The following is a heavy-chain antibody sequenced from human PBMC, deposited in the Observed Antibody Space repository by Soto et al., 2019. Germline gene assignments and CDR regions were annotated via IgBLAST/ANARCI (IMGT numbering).Heavy chain of an antibody. V-gene: IGHV5-51*01. J-gene: IGHJ6*02. CDR1: GYSFTSYW. Sequence: PGESLKISCKGSGYSFTSYWIGWVRQMPGKGLEWMGIIYPGDSDTRYSPSFQGQVTISADKSISTAYLQWSSLKASDTAMYYCARALQLAPNCSSTSCYSIAPPKNYYGMDVWGQGTTVTVS. CDR2: IYPGDSDT. CDR3: ARALQLAPNCSSTSCYSIAPPKNYYGMDV. D-gene: IGHD2-2*01.